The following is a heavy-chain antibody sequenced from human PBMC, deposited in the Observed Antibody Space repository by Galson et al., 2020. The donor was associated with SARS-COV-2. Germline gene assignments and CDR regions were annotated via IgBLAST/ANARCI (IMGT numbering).Heavy chain of an antibody. Sequence: SGPTLVKPTQTLTLTCSFSGFSFSADAVAVGVAWIRQPPGKAPEWLALIYGDGDERYSPSLETRLTITKDTFRNQVILTLTNMDPVDTATYYCAHIRLLDWGQGTLVIVSS. J-gene: IGHJ4*02. CDR1: GFSFSADAVAVG. CDR3: AHIRLLD. V-gene: IGHV2-5*02. CDR2: IYGDGDE.